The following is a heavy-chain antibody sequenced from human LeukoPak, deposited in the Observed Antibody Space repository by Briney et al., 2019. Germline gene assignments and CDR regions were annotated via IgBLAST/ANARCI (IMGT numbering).Heavy chain of an antibody. D-gene: IGHD3-22*01. J-gene: IGHJ4*02. CDR3: ARGQGYDSSGYFDY. CDR1: GYTFTSYA. V-gene: IGHV1-69*05. Sequence: SVKVSCKASGYTFTSYAISWVRQAPGQGLEWMGGIIPIFGTANYAQKFQGRVTITTDESTSTAYMELSSLRSEDTAVYYCARGQGYDSSGYFDYWGQGTLVTVSS. CDR2: IIPIFGTA.